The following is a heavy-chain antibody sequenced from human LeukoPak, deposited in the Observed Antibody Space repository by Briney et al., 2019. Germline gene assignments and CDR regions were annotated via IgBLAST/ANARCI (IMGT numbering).Heavy chain of an antibody. CDR1: GYTLTELS. Sequence: ASVKVSCKVSGYTLTELSMHWVRQAPGKGLEWMGGFDPEDGETIYAQKFQGRVTMTEDTSTDTAYMELSSLRSEDTAVYYCATAASYGSGSYYNPPLYYFDYWGQGALVTVSS. CDR3: ATAASYGSGSYYNPPLYYFDY. J-gene: IGHJ4*02. CDR2: FDPEDGET. V-gene: IGHV1-24*01. D-gene: IGHD3-10*01.